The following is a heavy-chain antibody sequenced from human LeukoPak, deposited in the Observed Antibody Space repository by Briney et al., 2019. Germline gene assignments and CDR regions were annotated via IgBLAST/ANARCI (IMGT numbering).Heavy chain of an antibody. Sequence: GSLRLSCAASGFTVRNNYMSWVRQAPGKGLEWVSVPYSGGGTYYTDSVKGRFTISRDNSKNTLYLQMNSLRVEDTAVYYCAREDRKGIHCRGGTCYNYYMDVWGKGTTVTVSS. D-gene: IGHD2-15*01. CDR2: PYSGGGT. V-gene: IGHV3-53*01. CDR1: GFTVRNNY. CDR3: AREDRKGIHCRGGTCYNYYMDV. J-gene: IGHJ6*03.